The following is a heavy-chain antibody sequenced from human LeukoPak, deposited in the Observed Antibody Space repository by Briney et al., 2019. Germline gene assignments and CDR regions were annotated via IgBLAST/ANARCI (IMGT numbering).Heavy chain of an antibody. CDR3: AVWFGESRRDY. D-gene: IGHD3-10*01. Sequence: ASVMVSCKASGYTFTSCDINWVRQATGQGLEWMGWMNPNSGNTGYAQKFQGRVTMTRNTSISAAYMELSSLRSEDTAVYYCAVWFGESRRDYWGQGTLVTVSS. CDR1: GYTFTSCD. CDR2: MNPNSGNT. V-gene: IGHV1-8*01. J-gene: IGHJ4*02.